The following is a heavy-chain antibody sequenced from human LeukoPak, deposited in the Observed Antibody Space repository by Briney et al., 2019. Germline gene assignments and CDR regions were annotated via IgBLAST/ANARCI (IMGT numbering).Heavy chain of an antibody. Sequence: GGSLRLSCAASGFTFSSYDMHWVRQATGKGLEWVSAIGTAGDTYYPGSVKGRFTISRENAKNSLYLQMNSLRAGDTAVYYCARDVGGGAFDIWGQGTMVTVSS. CDR2: IGTAGDT. CDR1: GFTFSSYD. V-gene: IGHV3-13*01. J-gene: IGHJ3*02. CDR3: ARDVGGGAFDI.